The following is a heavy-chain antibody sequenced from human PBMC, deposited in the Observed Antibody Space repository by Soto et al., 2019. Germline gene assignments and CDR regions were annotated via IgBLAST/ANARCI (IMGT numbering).Heavy chain of an antibody. CDR1: GFTFSSYA. CDR3: ARLPGYSTGWTPFDF. V-gene: IGHV3-23*01. D-gene: IGHD6-19*01. CDR2: ISGSGGST. Sequence: GGSLRLSCAASGFTFSSYAMSWVRQAPGKGLEWVSAISGSGGSTYYADSVKGRFTISRDNSKNTLYLQMNSLRAEDTAVYYCARLPGYSTGWTPFDFCGQGTQVTVSS. J-gene: IGHJ4*02.